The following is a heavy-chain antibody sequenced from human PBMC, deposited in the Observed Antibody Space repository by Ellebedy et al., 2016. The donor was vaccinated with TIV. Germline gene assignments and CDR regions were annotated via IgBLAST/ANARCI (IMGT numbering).Heavy chain of an antibody. CDR1: GYTFTSYA. CDR2: INAGNGNT. Sequence: ASVKVSXXASGYTFTSYAMHWVRQAPGQRLEWMGWINAGNGNTKYSQKFQGRVTITRDTSASTAYMELSSLRSEDTAVYYCARSQGDIVYYYYYGMDVWGQGTTVTVSS. V-gene: IGHV1-3*01. J-gene: IGHJ6*02. D-gene: IGHD5-12*01. CDR3: ARSQGDIVYYYYYGMDV.